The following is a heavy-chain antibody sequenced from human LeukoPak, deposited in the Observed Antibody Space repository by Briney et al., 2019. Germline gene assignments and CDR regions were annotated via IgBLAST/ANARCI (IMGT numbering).Heavy chain of an antibody. CDR3: ARGHRAWSY. Sequence: GGSLSLSCSASGFTFSSYWVTWARQAPGKGLEWVANVKQDGSEKNYVDSVKGRFTISRDNAKNSLYLQMNSLRVDDTAVYYCARGHRAWSYWGQGTLVTVSS. J-gene: IGHJ4*02. CDR2: VKQDGSEK. CDR1: GFTFSSYW. V-gene: IGHV3-7*01. D-gene: IGHD3-3*01.